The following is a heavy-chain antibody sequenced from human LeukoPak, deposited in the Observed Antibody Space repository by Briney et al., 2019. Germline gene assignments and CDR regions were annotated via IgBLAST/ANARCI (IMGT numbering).Heavy chain of an antibody. CDR2: ISSSSSYI. CDR3: ARVANYGDYSDY. D-gene: IGHD4-17*01. J-gene: IGHJ4*02. V-gene: IGHV3-21*01. CDR1: GVTFSSYS. Sequence: GGSLRLSCAAAGVTFSSYSMNWVRQAPGKGLEWVSSISSSSSYIYYADSVKGRFTISRDNAKNSLYLQMNSLRAEDTAVYYCARVANYGDYSDYWGQGTLVTVSS.